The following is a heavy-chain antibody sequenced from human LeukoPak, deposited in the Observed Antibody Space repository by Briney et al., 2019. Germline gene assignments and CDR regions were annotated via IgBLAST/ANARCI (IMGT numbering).Heavy chain of an antibody. CDR1: GFTFSSYG. V-gene: IGHV3-7*01. CDR3: ARVLRAGQELDF. CDR2: IKQDESEK. J-gene: IGHJ4*02. Sequence: GGSLRLSCAASGFTFSSYGMHWVRQAPGKGLEWVANIKQDESEKNYVDSVKGRFTISRDNAKNSLYLQMYGLRAEDTALYYCARVLRAGQELDFWGQGTLLTVSS.